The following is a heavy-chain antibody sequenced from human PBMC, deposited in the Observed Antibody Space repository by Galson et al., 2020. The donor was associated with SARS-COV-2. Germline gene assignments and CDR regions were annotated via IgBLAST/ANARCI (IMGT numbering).Heavy chain of an antibody. J-gene: IGHJ4*02. CDR3: ARDTPMWYYYGSGSYYNPTAHDY. V-gene: IGHV3-7*01. Sequence: GESLQISCAASGFTFSSYWMSWVRQAPGKGLEWVANIKQDGSEKYYVDSVKGRFTISRDNAKNSLYLQMNSLRAEDTAVYYCARDTPMWYYYGSGSYYNPTAHDYWGQGTLVTVSS. CDR1: GFTFSSYW. D-gene: IGHD3-10*01. CDR2: IKQDGSEK.